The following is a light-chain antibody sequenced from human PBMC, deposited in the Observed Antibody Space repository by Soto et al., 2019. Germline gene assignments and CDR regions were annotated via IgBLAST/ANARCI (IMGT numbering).Light chain of an antibody. CDR2: DVT. J-gene: IGLJ2*01. V-gene: IGLV2-11*01. CDR1: SSDVGGYDF. CDR3: CSFAASYTI. Sequence: QSALTQPRSVSGSPGQSVTISCTGTSSDVGGYDFVSWYQQHPGKAPKLMIYDVTQRPSGVPDRFSGSKSGNTASLIISGLQAEEEADYYCCSFAASYTIFGGGTKLTVL.